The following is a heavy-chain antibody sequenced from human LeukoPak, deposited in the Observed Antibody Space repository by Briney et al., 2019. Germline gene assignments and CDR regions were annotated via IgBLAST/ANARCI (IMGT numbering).Heavy chain of an antibody. CDR3: AKDSIPNYYDTSTY. V-gene: IGHV3-23*01. CDR1: GFTFNSYS. J-gene: IGHJ4*02. CDR2: ISGSGGST. D-gene: IGHD3-22*01. Sequence: GGSLRLSCAASGFTFNSYSMNWFRQAPGKGLEWVSAISGSGGSTYYADSVKGRFTISRDNSKNTLYLQMNSLRAEDTAVYYCAKDSIPNYYDTSTYWGQGTLVTVSS.